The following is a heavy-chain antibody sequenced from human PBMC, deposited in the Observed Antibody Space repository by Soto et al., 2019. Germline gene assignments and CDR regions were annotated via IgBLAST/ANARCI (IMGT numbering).Heavy chain of an antibody. V-gene: IGHV3-15*07. D-gene: IGHD3-22*01. CDR1: GFTFSHPW. Sequence: EVQLVESGGELVKPVESLRLYCAASGFTFSHPWMNWVRQAPGKGLEWVGRVKSKAYGGTTEYPAPGKGRFTISRDDSKNTLNLQMNSLRSEDTAVYFCTAGLYNSGGVDHWGQGTLVPVSS. CDR2: VKSKAYGGTT. J-gene: IGHJ4*02. CDR3: TAGLYNSGGVDH.